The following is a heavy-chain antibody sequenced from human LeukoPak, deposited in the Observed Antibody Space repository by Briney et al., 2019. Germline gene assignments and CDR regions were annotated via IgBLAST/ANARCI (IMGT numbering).Heavy chain of an antibody. V-gene: IGHV3-74*01. CDR1: GYTFRIYW. CDR2: LYTDGSST. CDR3: ARDGSGNYVYNWFDP. J-gene: IGHJ5*02. D-gene: IGHD3-10*01. Sequence: GGSLRLSCAPPGYTFRIYWMHWVRQTPGKGLLWVSRLYTDGSSTTYADSVKGRFTISRDNAENTLYLQMTSLRAEDTAVYYCARDGSGNYVYNWFDPWGQGTLVTVSS.